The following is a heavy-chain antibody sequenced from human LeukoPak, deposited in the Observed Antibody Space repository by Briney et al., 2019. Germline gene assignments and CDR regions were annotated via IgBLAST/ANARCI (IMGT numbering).Heavy chain of an antibody. J-gene: IGHJ4*02. V-gene: IGHV1-3*03. D-gene: IGHD4-23*01. Sequence: GASVKVSCTASGYTFTSYAMHWVRQAPGQRLEWMGWINAGNGNTKYSQEFQGRVTITRDTSASTAYMELSSLRSEDMAVYYCAREGYGGDHFDYWGQGTLVTVSS. CDR2: INAGNGNT. CDR1: GYTFTSYA. CDR3: AREGYGGDHFDY.